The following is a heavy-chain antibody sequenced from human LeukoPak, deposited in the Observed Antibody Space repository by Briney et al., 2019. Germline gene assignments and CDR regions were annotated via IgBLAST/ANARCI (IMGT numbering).Heavy chain of an antibody. D-gene: IGHD6-6*01. CDR1: GGSISSYH. CDR2: IYYTGNT. J-gene: IGHJ3*01. V-gene: IGHV4-59*01. CDR3: ARESSTTGNALDV. Sequence: SETLSLTCTVSGGSISSYHWSWIRQPPGKGLEWIGFIYYTGNTNYSPSLKSRVTISLDTSKNQFSLWLSSVTAADTAVYYCARESSTTGNALDVWGQGTMVTVSS.